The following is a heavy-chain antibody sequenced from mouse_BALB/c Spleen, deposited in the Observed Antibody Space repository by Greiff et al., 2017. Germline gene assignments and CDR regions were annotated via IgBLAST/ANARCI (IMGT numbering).Heavy chain of an antibody. Sequence: QVTLKVSGPGILQPSQTLSLTCSFSGFSLSTSGMGVSWIRQPSGKGLEWLAHIYWDDDKRYNPSLKSRLTISKDTSSNQVFLKITSVDTADTATYYCARSLYGNYEFAYWGQGTLVTVSA. D-gene: IGHD2-1*01. CDR2: IYWDDDK. CDR1: GFSLSTSGMG. CDR3: ARSLYGNYEFAY. V-gene: IGHV8-12*01. J-gene: IGHJ3*01.